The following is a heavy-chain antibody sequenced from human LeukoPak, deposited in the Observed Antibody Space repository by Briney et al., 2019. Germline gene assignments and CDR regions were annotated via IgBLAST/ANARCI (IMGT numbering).Heavy chain of an antibody. J-gene: IGHJ4*02. CDR1: GFSFSNHE. V-gene: IGHV3-48*03. CDR2: ISSSSGISI. Sequence: HPGGSLRLSCAASGFSFSNHEMNWVRQAPGKGLEWVSYISSSSGISIYYADSVKGRFTISRDNAKNSLYLQMNSLRAKDTAVYYCARGSSGWYYFDYWGQGTLVTVSS. CDR3: ARGSSGWYYFDY. D-gene: IGHD6-19*01.